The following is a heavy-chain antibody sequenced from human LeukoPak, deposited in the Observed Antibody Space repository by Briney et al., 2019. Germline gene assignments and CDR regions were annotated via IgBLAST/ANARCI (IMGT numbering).Heavy chain of an antibody. V-gene: IGHV1-18*01. CDR3: ARFYYDILTGYLDY. D-gene: IGHD3-9*01. CDR1: GGTFSSYA. CDR2: ISAYNGNT. Sequence: GASVKVSCKASGGTFSSYAISWVRQAPGQGLEWMGWISAYNGNTNYAQKLQGRVTMTTDTSTSTAYMELRSLRSDDTAVYYCARFYYDILTGYLDYWGQGTLVTVSS. J-gene: IGHJ4*02.